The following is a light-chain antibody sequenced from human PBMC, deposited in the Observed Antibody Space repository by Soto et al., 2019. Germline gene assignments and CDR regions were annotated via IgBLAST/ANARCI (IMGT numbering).Light chain of an antibody. V-gene: IGKV1-39*01. J-gene: IGKJ2*01. Sequence: DIQMTQSPSSLSASVGDRVTITCRASQSISSYLNWYQQKPGKAPKLLIYGASNLQSGVPSRFSGGGSGTEFTLTISSPQPEDFATYYCQQSYSPVRNIFGQGTKLEI. CDR1: QSISSY. CDR3: QQSYSPVRNI. CDR2: GAS.